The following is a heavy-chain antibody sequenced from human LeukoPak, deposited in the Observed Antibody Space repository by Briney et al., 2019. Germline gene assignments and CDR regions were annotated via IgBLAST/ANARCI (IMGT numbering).Heavy chain of an antibody. CDR3: ARVRRWEPSYYMDV. J-gene: IGHJ6*03. Sequence: SETLSLTCAVYGGSFSGYYWSWIRQPPGKGLEWIGEINHSGSTNYNPSLKSRVTISVDTSKNQFSLKLSSVTAADTAVYYCARVRRWEPSYYMDVWGKGTMVTVSS. D-gene: IGHD1-26*01. V-gene: IGHV4-34*01. CDR2: INHSGST. CDR1: GGSFSGYY.